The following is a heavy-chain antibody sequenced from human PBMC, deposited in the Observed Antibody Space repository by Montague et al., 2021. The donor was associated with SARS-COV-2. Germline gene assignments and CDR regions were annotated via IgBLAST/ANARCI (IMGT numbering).Heavy chain of an antibody. D-gene: IGHD3-3*01. Sequence: SETLSLTCTVSGGSISSYHWSWIRQPPGEGLEWIGYIYYSGSTNYNPSLKSRVTISVDTSKNQFSLKLSSVTAADTAVYYCARGQPAAVTFYGIWNGQRDYYYYMDVWAKGTTVTVSS. CDR2: IYYSGST. CDR3: ARGQPAAVTFYGIWNGQRDYYYYMDV. V-gene: IGHV4-59*12. J-gene: IGHJ6*03. CDR1: GGSISSYH.